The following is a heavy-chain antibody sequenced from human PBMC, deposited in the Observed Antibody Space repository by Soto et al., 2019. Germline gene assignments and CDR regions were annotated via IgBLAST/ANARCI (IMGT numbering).Heavy chain of an antibody. D-gene: IGHD3-22*01. CDR2: ISYDGSNK. CDR1: GFTFSNYA. V-gene: IGHV3-30-3*01. CDR3: ARDYYKDYDSSGYYRSPAY. J-gene: IGHJ4*02. Sequence: GXSLRLSCAASGFTFSNYAMHWVRQAPGKGLEWVAVISYDGSNKYYADSVKGRFTISRDNSRNTLFLQMNSLRAEDTAVYYCARDYYKDYDSSGYYRSPAYWGEGTLVTXSS.